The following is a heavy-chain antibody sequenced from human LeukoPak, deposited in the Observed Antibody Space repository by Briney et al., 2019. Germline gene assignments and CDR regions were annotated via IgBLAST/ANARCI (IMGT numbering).Heavy chain of an antibody. CDR3: ARSTGPIDY. V-gene: IGHV6-1*01. CDR1: GDSVSSNSAA. CDR2: TYYRSKWYT. J-gene: IGHJ4*02. Sequence: SQTLSLTCAISGDSVSSNSAAWNWIRQSPSRGLEWLGRTYYRSKWYTYYAASVKSRIAINRDTSKNQFSLQLNSVNPEDTAVYYCARSTGPIDYWGQGTLVTVSS. D-gene: IGHD1-1*01.